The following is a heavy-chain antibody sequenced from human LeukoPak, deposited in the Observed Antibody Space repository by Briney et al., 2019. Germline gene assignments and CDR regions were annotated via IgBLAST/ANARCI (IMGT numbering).Heavy chain of an antibody. D-gene: IGHD3-10*01. V-gene: IGHV3-7*01. J-gene: IGHJ4*02. Sequence: GGSLRLSCAASGFTYSGYWVTWVRQAPGKGLEWVANINPAASEKYYVGSVKGRFTISRDNAKNSLYLQMNSLRAEDTAVYYCASYYYGSGTSLGYWGQGTLVTVSS. CDR2: INPAASEK. CDR3: ASYYYGSGTSLGY. CDR1: GFTYSGYW.